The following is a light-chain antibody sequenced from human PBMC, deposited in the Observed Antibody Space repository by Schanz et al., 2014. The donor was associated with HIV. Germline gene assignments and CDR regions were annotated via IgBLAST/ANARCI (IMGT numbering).Light chain of an antibody. CDR2: DAS. CDR3: QQYNNWPYT. Sequence: MVMTQSPATLSVSPGERATLSCRASQSVSNSLAWYQQKPGQAPRLLIYDASTRATGIPARFSGSGSGTEFTLTISSLQSEDFAVYYCQQYNNWPYTFGQGTKLEIK. J-gene: IGKJ2*01. V-gene: IGKV3-15*01. CDR1: QSVSNS.